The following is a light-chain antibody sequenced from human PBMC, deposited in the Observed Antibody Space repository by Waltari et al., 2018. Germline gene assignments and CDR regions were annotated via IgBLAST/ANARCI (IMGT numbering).Light chain of an antibody. CDR2: DVS. CDR3: QQRSNWPRFS. CDR1: QSIADY. Sequence: EIVLTQAPATLSLSPGERATLSCRTSQSIADYLAWYQQKPGQSPRLLIYDVSNRVTGIAVRFSGSGSGTDFTLTITSLEPEDFAVYYCQQRSNWPRFSFGQGTKLEIK. J-gene: IGKJ2*01. V-gene: IGKV3-11*01.